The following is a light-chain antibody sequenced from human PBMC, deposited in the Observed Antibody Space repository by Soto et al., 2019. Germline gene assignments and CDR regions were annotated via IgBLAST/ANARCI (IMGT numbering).Light chain of an antibody. CDR3: ATWDASLQSWV. Sequence: QSVLTKPPSVSGTPGQRVTISCSGSSSNIGSHLVNWYQQVPGTAPRLLIYTNNQRPSWVPDRFSDSKSGTSASLAISGLQSEDEAHYYCATWDASLQSWVFGGGTKLTVL. V-gene: IGLV1-44*01. CDR2: TNN. J-gene: IGLJ3*02. CDR1: SSNIGSHL.